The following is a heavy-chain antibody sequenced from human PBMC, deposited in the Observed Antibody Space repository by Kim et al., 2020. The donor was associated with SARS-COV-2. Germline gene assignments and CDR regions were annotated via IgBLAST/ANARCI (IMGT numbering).Heavy chain of an antibody. V-gene: IGHV1-18*04. CDR2: ISAYNGNT. Sequence: ASVKVSCKASGYTFTSYGISWVRQAPGQGLEWMGWISAYNGNTNYAQKLQGRVTMTTDTSTSTAYMELRSLRSDDTAVYYCARVEEQQLEWGAGYFDYWGQGTLVTVSS. J-gene: IGHJ4*02. CDR3: ARVEEQQLEWGAGYFDY. D-gene: IGHD6-13*01. CDR1: GYTFTSYG.